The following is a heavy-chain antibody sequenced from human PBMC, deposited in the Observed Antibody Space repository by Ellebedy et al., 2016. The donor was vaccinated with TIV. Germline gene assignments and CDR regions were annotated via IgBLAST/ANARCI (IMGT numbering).Heavy chain of an antibody. D-gene: IGHD6-19*01. V-gene: IGHV3-48*01. CDR2: ISGSTNTR. J-gene: IGHJ4*01. CDR1: GFTFSSYS. Sequence: GESLKISCAASGFTFSSYSMNWVRQAPGKGLEWVSYISGSTNTRYYADSVKGRFTVSRDNAKNSLYLQMNSLRADDTAVYFCTRDLGWYEDHWGHGTLVTVSS. CDR3: TRDLGWYEDH.